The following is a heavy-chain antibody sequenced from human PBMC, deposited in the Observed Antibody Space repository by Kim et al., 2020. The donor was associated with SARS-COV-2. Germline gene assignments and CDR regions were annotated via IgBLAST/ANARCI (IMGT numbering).Heavy chain of an antibody. J-gene: IGHJ4*02. V-gene: IGHV3-7*01. CDR2: TKYDGSTK. CDR1: GFTFNSHW. D-gene: IGHD2-21*01. Sequence: GGSLRLSCTASGFTFNSHWMSWVRQAPGKGREWVANTKYDGSTKNYVESMKGRFTISRDNAKNALYLQMNSLRVEDTAVYYCARGGYSNFDFWCQGTLVT. CDR3: ARGGYSNFDF.